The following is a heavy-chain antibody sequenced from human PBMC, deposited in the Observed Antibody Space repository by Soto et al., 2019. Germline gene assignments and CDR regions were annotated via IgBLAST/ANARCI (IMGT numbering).Heavy chain of an antibody. J-gene: IGHJ6*02. V-gene: IGHV4-59*01. Sequence: SETLSLTCTVSGGSISSYYWSWIRQPPGKGLEWIGYIYYSGSTNYNPSLKSRVTISVDTSKNQFSLKLSSVTAADTAVYYCARDDGSGSYFGYYGMDVWGQGTTVTVYS. CDR2: IYYSGST. CDR1: GGSISSYY. CDR3: ARDDGSGSYFGYYGMDV. D-gene: IGHD3-10*01.